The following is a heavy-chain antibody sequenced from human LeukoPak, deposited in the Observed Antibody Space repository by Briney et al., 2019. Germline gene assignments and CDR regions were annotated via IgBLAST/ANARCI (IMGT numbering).Heavy chain of an antibody. Sequence: SETLSLTCAVSGVSFDDYYWAWVRPTPGKGLEWIGEVNHSGYTNDSPSLKSRVTLSIDTSRKQFSLNLRSVTVADAGIYYCTRMTTGHDYWGQGTLVTVSS. CDR3: TRMTTGHDY. CDR1: GVSFDDYY. D-gene: IGHD4-17*01. J-gene: IGHJ4*02. CDR2: VNHSGYT. V-gene: IGHV4-34*01.